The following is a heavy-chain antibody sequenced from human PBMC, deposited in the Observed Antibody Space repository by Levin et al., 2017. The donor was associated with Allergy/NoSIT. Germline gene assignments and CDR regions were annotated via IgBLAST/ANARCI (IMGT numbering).Heavy chain of an antibody. CDR2: ISGSGGST. CDR3: AKVIMITFGGVPDWYFDL. J-gene: IGHJ2*01. CDR1: GFTFSSYA. D-gene: IGHD3-16*01. V-gene: IGHV3-23*01. Sequence: GGSLRLSCAASGFTFSSYAMSWVRQAPGKGLEWVSAISGSGGSTYYADSVKGRFTISRDNSKNTLYLQMNSLRAEDTAVYYCAKVIMITFGGVPDWYFDLWGRGTLVTVSS.